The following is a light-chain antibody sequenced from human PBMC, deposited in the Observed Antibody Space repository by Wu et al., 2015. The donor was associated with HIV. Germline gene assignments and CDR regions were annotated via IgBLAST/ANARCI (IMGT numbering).Light chain of an antibody. J-gene: IGKJ4*01. V-gene: IGKV3-20*01. CDR2: GAS. CDR1: QSVSSSY. Sequence: EIVLTQSPGTLSLSPGERATLSCRASQSVSSSYLAWYQQKPGQAPSLLIYGASSRATGIPDRFSGSGSGTDFTLTISRLEPEDFATYYCQQGDSFPVTFGGGTKGGDQT. CDR3: QQGDSFPVT.